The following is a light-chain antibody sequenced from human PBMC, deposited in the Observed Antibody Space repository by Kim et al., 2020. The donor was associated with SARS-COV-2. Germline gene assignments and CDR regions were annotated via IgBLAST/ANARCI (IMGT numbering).Light chain of an antibody. CDR2: DAS. J-gene: IGKJ2*01. CDR1: QGIRSS. Sequence: SASLGDRVIITCRASQGIRSSLAWYQQRPGKSPQLLIYDASRLQGGVPSRFSGSGSETDFTLTISGLQPEDFATYYCQQFDSYPRTFGPGTKLEI. CDR3: QQFDSYPRT. V-gene: IGKV1-13*02.